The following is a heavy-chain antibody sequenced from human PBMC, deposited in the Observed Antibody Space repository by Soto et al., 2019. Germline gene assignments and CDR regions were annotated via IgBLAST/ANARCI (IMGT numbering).Heavy chain of an antibody. V-gene: IGHV3-74*01. D-gene: IGHD2-15*01. CDR2: INTDGSNT. J-gene: IGHJ5*02. CDR3: AREFCSGGNCYTYYFDP. CDR1: GFTFSSYA. Sequence: GGSLRLSCAASGFTFSSYAMHWVRQAPGKGLVWVSHINTDGSNTNYADSVKGRFTISRDNAKSTLFLQMNSLRDEDTAVYYCAREFCSGGNCYTYYFDPWGQGIPVTVSS.